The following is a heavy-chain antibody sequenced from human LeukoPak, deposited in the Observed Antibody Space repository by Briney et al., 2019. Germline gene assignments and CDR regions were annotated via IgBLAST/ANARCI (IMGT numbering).Heavy chain of an antibody. V-gene: IGHV5-51*01. J-gene: IGHJ4*02. CDR2: IYPGDSDT. Sequence: GESLKISCQGSGYTFTSYWIAWVRPMPGKGLEWMGIIYPGDSDTRYSPSFQGQVTISADKSISTAYLQWSSLKASDTAMYYCARLLDYGGNYPLDYWGQGALVTVSS. CDR1: GYTFTSYW. D-gene: IGHD4-23*01. CDR3: ARLLDYGGNYPLDY.